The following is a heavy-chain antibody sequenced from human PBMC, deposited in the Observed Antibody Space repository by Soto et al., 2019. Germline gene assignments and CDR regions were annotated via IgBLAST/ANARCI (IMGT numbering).Heavy chain of an antibody. Sequence: SETLSLTCAVDGGSFVCYYWSWIRQPPGKGLEWIGEINHSGSTNYNPSLKSRVTISVDTSKNQFSLKLSSVTAADTAVYYCDRVPDYWGQGILVTVSS. CDR2: INHSGST. CDR1: GGSFVCYY. D-gene: IGHD2-2*01. CDR3: DRVPDY. J-gene: IGHJ4*02. V-gene: IGHV4-34*01.